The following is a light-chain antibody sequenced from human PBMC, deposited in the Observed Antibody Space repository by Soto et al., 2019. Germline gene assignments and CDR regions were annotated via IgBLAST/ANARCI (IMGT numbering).Light chain of an antibody. V-gene: IGLV2-14*01. CDR3: SSYLSGSTLI. CDR2: DVI. CDR1: SNDVGGYDY. J-gene: IGLJ2*01. Sequence: QSALTQPASVSGSPGQSITISCTGTSNDVGGYDYVSWYQQHPGKAPKLIIYDVISRPSGISNRFSGSKSGNTASLTISGLQSEDEADYYCSSYLSGSTLIFGGGTKLTVL.